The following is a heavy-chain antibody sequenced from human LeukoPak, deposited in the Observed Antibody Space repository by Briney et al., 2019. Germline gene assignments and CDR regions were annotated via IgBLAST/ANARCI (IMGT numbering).Heavy chain of an antibody. D-gene: IGHD6-19*01. CDR2: ISYDGSNK. Sequence: PGGSLRLSCAASGFTFSSYAMHWVRQAPGKGLEWVAVISYDGSNKYYADSVKGRFTISRDNSRNTLYLQMNSLRAEDTAVYYCARSIPVAEIPVFDYWGQGALVTVSS. CDR3: ARSIPVAEIPVFDY. CDR1: GFTFSSYA. J-gene: IGHJ4*02. V-gene: IGHV3-30-3*01.